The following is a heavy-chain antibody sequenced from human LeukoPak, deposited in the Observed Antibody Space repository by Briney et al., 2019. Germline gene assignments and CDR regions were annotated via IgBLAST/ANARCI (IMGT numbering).Heavy chain of an antibody. CDR1: GASINSYY. CDR3: ARDTYYDSSGPFDY. V-gene: IGHV4-59*12. Sequence: SETLSLTCTVSGASINSYYWSWIRQPPGKGLEWIGSIYYSGSTYYNPSLKSRVTISVDTSKNQFSLKLSSVTAADTAVYYCARDTYYDSSGPFDYWGQGTLVTVSS. J-gene: IGHJ4*02. CDR2: IYYSGST. D-gene: IGHD3-22*01.